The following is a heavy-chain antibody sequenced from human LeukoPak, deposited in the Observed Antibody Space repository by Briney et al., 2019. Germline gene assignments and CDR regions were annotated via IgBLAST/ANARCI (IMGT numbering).Heavy chain of an antibody. CDR1: GFTFSSYW. D-gene: IGHD3-16*02. Sequence: GGSLRLSCAASGFTFSSYWMTWVRQAPGKGLEWVAYMKQDGSEIYYVGYVKDRFTIARDNANNSLYLQMNSLRAEDRALYYCARGVYQFDYWGQGTLVTVSS. CDR2: MKQDGSEI. V-gene: IGHV3-7*01. J-gene: IGHJ4*02. CDR3: ARGVYQFDY.